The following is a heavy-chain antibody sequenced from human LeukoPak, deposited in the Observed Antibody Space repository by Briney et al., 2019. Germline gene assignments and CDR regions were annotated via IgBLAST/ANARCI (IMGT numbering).Heavy chain of an antibody. Sequence: APVKVSCKAAGYTFTSYGISWVRQSPGQGLEGMGWNSTYNGNTNYAQILQGRVTMTTDTSTSTAYMELRNLRSDDTAVYYCATGGRWELPRPYAFEIWGQGTMVTVSS. V-gene: IGHV1-18*01. CDR2: NSTYNGNT. D-gene: IGHD1-26*01. CDR1: GYTFTSYG. J-gene: IGHJ3*02. CDR3: ATGGRWELPRPYAFEI.